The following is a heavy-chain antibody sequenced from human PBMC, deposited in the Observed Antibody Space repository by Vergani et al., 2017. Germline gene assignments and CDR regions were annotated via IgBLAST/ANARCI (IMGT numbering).Heavy chain of an antibody. J-gene: IGHJ6*03. D-gene: IGHD4-11*01. CDR1: GYSFTTYW. CDR3: TRLATVSNYYRNV. CDR2: IYPGDSDT. Sequence: EVQLVQSGAEVKKPGESLKISCKGSGYSFTTYWIGWVRQMPGKGLKWMGIIYPGDSDTRYSPSFQGQVTISADKSTSTAYLQWSSLTASATAVYYCTRLATVSNYYRNVGGKETTVAVAS. V-gene: IGHV5-51*03.